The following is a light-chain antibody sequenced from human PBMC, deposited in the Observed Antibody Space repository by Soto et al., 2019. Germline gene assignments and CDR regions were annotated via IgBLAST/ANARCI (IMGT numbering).Light chain of an antibody. Sequence: EIVLTQSPGTLSLSPGERATLSCRASQSVSSSYLAWYQQNPGQAPSLLIYDASRRPTGIPGRFSGSGSGTDFTLTISRLEPEDFAVYYCQQYGSSLFTFGPGTKVD. CDR3: QQYGSSLFT. CDR2: DAS. V-gene: IGKV3-20*01. CDR1: QSVSSSY. J-gene: IGKJ3*01.